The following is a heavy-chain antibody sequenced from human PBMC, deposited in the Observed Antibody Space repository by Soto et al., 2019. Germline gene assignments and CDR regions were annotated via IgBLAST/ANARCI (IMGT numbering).Heavy chain of an antibody. CDR1: GGSFSGYY. CDR3: ARGFMYYDSSGSDY. CDR2: INHSGST. Sequence: SETLSLTCAVYGGSFSGYYWSWIRQPPGKGLEWIGEINHSGSTNYNPSLKSRVTISVDTSKDQFSLKLSSVTAADTAVYYCARGFMYYDSSGSDYWGQGTLVTVSS. D-gene: IGHD3-22*01. J-gene: IGHJ4*02. V-gene: IGHV4-34*01.